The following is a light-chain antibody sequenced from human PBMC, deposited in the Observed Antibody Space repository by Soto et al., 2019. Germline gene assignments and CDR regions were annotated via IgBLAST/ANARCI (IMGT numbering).Light chain of an antibody. V-gene: IGKV3-11*01. CDR3: QHRSNWPLT. CDR2: DAS. Sequence: EIVLTQSPANLSLSPGDRATVSCRASQSISSYLGWYQQKPGQAPRLLIYDASNRATGIPARFSGSGSGTDFTLTISNLEPEDFAVYYCQHRSNWPLTFGGGTKVDTK. J-gene: IGKJ4*01. CDR1: QSISSY.